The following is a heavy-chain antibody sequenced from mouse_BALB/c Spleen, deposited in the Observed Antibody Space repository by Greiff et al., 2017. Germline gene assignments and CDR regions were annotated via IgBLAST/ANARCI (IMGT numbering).Heavy chain of an antibody. Sequence: QVQLQQSGAELMKPGAPVKISCKATGYTFGSYWKGWVNQRPGHGLEWIGEILPGSGSTNYNEKFKGKATFTADTSSNTAYMQLSSLTSEDSAVYYCARWGYVSSYWYFDVWGAGTTVTVSS. CDR1: GYTFGSYW. V-gene: IGHV1-9*01. J-gene: IGHJ1*01. D-gene: IGHD1-1*01. CDR3: ARWGYVSSYWYFDV. CDR2: ILPGSGST.